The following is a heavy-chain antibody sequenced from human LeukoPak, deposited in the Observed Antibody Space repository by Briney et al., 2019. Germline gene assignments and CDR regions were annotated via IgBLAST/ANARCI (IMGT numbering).Heavy chain of an antibody. D-gene: IGHD2-2*01. Sequence: ASVKVSCKASGGTFSSYAISWVRQAPGQGLEWMGGIIPIFGTANYAQKFQGRVPITPDESTSTAYMELSSLRSEDTAVYYCARDLGYCSSTSCSDYWGQGTLVTVSS. CDR1: GGTFSSYA. V-gene: IGHV1-69*01. J-gene: IGHJ4*02. CDR3: ARDLGYCSSTSCSDY. CDR2: IIPIFGTA.